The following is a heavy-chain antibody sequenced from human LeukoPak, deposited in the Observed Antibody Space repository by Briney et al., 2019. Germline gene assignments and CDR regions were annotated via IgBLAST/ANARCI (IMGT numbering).Heavy chain of an antibody. Sequence: ASVKVSCKASGYTFTSYGISCVRHAPGQGLEWMGWISAYNGNTNNAQKLKGRVTMTTDTSTSTAYMELRSLRSDDTAVYYCARDRDYSRWYFDLWGRGTLVTVSS. CDR3: ARDRDYSRWYFDL. J-gene: IGHJ2*01. CDR1: GYTFTSYG. CDR2: ISAYNGNT. D-gene: IGHD2-15*01. V-gene: IGHV1-18*01.